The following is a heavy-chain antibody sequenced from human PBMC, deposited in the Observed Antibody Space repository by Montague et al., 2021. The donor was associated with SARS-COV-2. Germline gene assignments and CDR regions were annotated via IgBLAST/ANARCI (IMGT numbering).Heavy chain of an antibody. D-gene: IGHD3-10*01. CDR1: GGSISSSY. CDR3: VRSSGSYSTFDF. V-gene: IGHV4-4*09. CDR2: IYFSRST. J-gene: IGHJ4*02. Sequence: SETLSLTCTVSGGSISSSYLTWIRQPPGKGLEWIGYIYFSRSTSXNPLLKSRVTMSVDTSKNQFSLKLSSVTAADTAVYYCVRSSGSYSTFDFWGQGTLVTVAS.